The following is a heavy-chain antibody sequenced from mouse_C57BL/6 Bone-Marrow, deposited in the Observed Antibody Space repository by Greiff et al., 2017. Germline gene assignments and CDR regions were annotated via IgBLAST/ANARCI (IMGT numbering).Heavy chain of an antibody. Sequence: VQLQQPGAELVKPGASVKLSCKASGYTFTSYWMHWVKQRPGQGLEWIGMIHPNSGSTNYNEKFKSKATLTVDKSSSTAYMQLSSLTSEDSAVYYCAGYYYGSSFDYWGQGTTLTVSS. D-gene: IGHD1-1*01. CDR1: GYTFTSYW. CDR2: IHPNSGST. V-gene: IGHV1-64*01. J-gene: IGHJ2*01. CDR3: AGYYYGSSFDY.